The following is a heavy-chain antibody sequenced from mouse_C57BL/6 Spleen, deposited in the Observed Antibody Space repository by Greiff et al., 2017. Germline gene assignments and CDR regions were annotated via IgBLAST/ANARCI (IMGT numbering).Heavy chain of an antibody. CDR2: INPNYGTT. CDR1: GYSFTDYN. V-gene: IGHV1-39*01. J-gene: IGHJ4*01. D-gene: IGHD1-1*01. CDR3: ARFHGSSYARYAMDY. Sequence: VQLQQSGPELVKPGASVKISCKASGYSFTDYNMNWVKQSNGKSLEWIGVINPNYGTTSYNQKFKGKATLTVDQSSSTAYTQLNSLTSEDSAVYYCARFHGSSYARYAMDYWGQGTSVTVSS.